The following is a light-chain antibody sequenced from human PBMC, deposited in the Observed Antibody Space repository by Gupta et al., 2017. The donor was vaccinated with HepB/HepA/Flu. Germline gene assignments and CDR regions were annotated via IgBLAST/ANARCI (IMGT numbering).Light chain of an antibody. V-gene: IGKV1-9*01. CDR2: AAS. CDR1: QAISSS. J-gene: IGKJ4*01. CDR3: QQVHHSPLT. Sequence: DIQLTQSPSLLSASIGDRVTITCRASQAISSSLAWFQQKPGKAPKLLIYAASTLQSGVPSRFSGGGSGTEFTLTISSLQPEDFAAYYCQQVHHSPLTFGRGTKVEI.